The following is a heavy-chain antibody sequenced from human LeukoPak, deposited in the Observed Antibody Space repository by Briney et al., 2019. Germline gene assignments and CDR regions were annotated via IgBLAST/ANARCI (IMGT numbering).Heavy chain of an antibody. CDR3: AEGGY. CDR1: GFSLSNYW. V-gene: IGHV3-7*01. J-gene: IGHJ4*02. CDR2: IKPDGSEK. Sequence: GGSLRLSCAASGFSLSNYWMNWVRQAPGKGLEWVARIKPDGSEKYYVDSLRGRFTISRDDARNSLYLQMNSLRAEDTAVYYCAEGGYWGQGTLVTVSS.